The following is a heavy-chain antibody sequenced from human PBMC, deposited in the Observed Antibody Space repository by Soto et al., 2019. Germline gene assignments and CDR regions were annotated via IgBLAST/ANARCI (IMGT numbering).Heavy chain of an antibody. V-gene: IGHV1-24*01. CDR1: GYTLTELS. CDR2: FDPEDGET. Sequence: SVKVSCKVSGYTLTELSMHWVRQAPGKGLEWMGGFDPEDGETIYAQKFQGRVTMTEDTSTDTAYMELSSLRSEDTAVYYCATEYSSSSSYYYYYGMDVWGQGTTVTVSS. D-gene: IGHD6-6*01. J-gene: IGHJ6*02. CDR3: ATEYSSSSSYYYYYGMDV.